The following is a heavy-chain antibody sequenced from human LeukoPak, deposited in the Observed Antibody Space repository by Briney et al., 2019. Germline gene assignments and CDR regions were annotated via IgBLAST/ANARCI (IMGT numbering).Heavy chain of an antibody. D-gene: IGHD2-21*02. CDR2: ISPYTGNT. J-gene: IGHJ3*01. Sequence: ASVRVSCTPSGYTFINYGITWVRQAPGQGGEWMGWISPYTGNTNYAQKLQGRVTMPTDTSTTTAYMQLRSLRSDDTAVYYCARAAIAYCTGDCTPIDAFDVWGQGTMVTVSS. CDR1: GYTFINYG. V-gene: IGHV1-18*01. CDR3: ARAAIAYCTGDCTPIDAFDV.